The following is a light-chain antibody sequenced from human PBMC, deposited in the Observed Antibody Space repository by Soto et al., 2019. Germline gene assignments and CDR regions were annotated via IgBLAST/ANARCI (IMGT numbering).Light chain of an antibody. CDR3: CSYAGSYTVE. V-gene: IGLV2-11*01. J-gene: IGLJ2*01. Sequence: QSALAQPRSVSGSPGQSVTISCTGTSSDVGGYNYVSWYQQHPGKAPKLMIYDVSKRPSGVPDRFSGSKSGNTASLTISGLQAEDEADYYCCSYAGSYTVEIGGVTKLAVL. CDR1: SSDVGGYNY. CDR2: DVS.